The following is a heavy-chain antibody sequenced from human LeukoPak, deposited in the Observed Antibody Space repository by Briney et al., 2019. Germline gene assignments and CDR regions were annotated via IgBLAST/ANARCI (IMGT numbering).Heavy chain of an antibody. J-gene: IGHJ6*03. V-gene: IGHV3-21*01. CDR1: GFTFSSYN. Sequence: KPGGSLRLSCAASGFTFSSYNMNWVRQAPGKGLEWVSSISLSSSYIYYADSLKGRFTISRDNAKNSLYLQVNSLRAEDTAVYFCARQGIAARDSYYYYMDVWGKGTTVTVSS. CDR3: ARQGIAARDSYYYYMDV. D-gene: IGHD6-6*01. CDR2: ISLSSSYI.